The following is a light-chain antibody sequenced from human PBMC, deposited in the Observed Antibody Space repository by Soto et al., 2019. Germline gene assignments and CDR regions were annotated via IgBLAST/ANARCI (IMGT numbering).Light chain of an antibody. CDR1: QDTRRY. CDR3: QHYNSYSEA. Sequence: DIQLTQSPSFLSASVGDRVTITCRASQDTRRYLAWYQQKPGKAPKLLIYAASTLQSGVPSRFSGSGSGTEFTLTISSLQPDDFATYYCQHYNSYSEAFGQGTKVDIK. CDR2: AAS. V-gene: IGKV1-9*01. J-gene: IGKJ1*01.